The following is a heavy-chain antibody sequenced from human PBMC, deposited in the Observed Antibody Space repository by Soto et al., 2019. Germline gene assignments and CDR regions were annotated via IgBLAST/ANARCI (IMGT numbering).Heavy chain of an antibody. CDR2: IYRSGTI. CDR1: GVSISSDEYF. J-gene: IGHJ4*02. Sequence: SETLSLTCTVSGVSISSDEYFWSWIRQSPGKGLEMIGYIYRSGTIFSNPSLESRVAMSVDRSKSQFSLELSSVTAADTAVYYCARGSDVMARGVTFFDYWGKGILVT. V-gene: IGHV4-30-4*01. CDR3: ARGSDVMARGVTFFDY. D-gene: IGHD3-10*01.